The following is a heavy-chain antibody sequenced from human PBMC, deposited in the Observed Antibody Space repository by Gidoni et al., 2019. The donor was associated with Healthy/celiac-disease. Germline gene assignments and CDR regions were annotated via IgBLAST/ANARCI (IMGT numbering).Heavy chain of an antibody. V-gene: IGHV3-33*01. CDR1: GFTFSSYG. CDR2: ILYDGSNK. J-gene: IGHJ5*02. D-gene: IGHD1-26*01. CDR3: AREEGGSRLTWFDP. Sequence: QVQLVESGGGVVQPGRSLRLSCAASGFTFSSYGMHWFRHAPGKGLEWVAVILYDGSNKYYADSVKGRFTISRDNSKNTLYLQMNSLRAEDTAVYYCAREEGGSRLTWFDPWGQGTLVTVSS.